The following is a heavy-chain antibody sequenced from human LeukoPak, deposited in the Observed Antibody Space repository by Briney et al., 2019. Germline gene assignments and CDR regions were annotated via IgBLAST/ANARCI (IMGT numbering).Heavy chain of an antibody. CDR1: GFTFSSYA. D-gene: IGHD2-2*01. CDR3: ARDGYCSSTSCGGVYYYYGMDV. Sequence: PGGSLRLSCAASGFTFSSYAMHWVRQAPGKGLEWVAVMSYDGSNKYYADSVKGRFTISRDNSKNTLYLQMNSLRAEDTAVYYCARDGYCSSTSCGGVYYYYGMDVWGKGTTVTVSS. V-gene: IGHV3-30*04. J-gene: IGHJ6*04. CDR2: MSYDGSNK.